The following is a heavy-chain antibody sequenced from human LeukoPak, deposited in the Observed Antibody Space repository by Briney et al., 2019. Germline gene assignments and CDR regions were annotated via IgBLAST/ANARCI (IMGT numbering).Heavy chain of an antibody. CDR3: ARATYYYGSGSYYTHDY. D-gene: IGHD3-10*01. J-gene: IGHJ4*02. CDR2: INPSGGST. Sequence: ASVKVSCKASGYTFTSYYMHWVRQAPGQGLEWMGIINPSGGSTSYAQKFQGRVTMTRDTSASTAYMELSSLRSEDTAVYYCARATYYYGSGSYYTHDYWGQGTLVTVSS. CDR1: GYTFTSYY. V-gene: IGHV1-46*01.